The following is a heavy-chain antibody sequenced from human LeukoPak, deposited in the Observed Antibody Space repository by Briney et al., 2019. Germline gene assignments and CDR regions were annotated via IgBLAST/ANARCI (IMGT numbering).Heavy chain of an antibody. CDR2: IYSGGST. J-gene: IGHJ4*02. V-gene: IGHV3-53*01. CDR1: GLTVSSKD. D-gene: IGHD3-16*01. Sequence: GGSLRLSCAASGLTVSSKDMSWVRQAPGKGLEWVSVIYSGGSTYYADSVKGRFTISRDNSKNTLFLQMDSLRAEDTAVYYCARLGPYSFDYWGQGTLVTVSS. CDR3: ARLGPYSFDY.